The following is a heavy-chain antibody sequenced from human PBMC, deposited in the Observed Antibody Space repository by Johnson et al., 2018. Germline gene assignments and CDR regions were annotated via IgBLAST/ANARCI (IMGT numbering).Heavy chain of an antibody. CDR3: TRGPTMVAY. D-gene: IGHD3-10*01. CDR2: ITSKAQGGTI. Sequence: VQLVQSGGGLVQPGRSLRLSCRASGFTFGDFAMSWFRQAPGKGLEWVSFITSKAQGGTIEYAASVTGRFTLSRDDSKSIAYLQMNSLKTEDRSMYYCTRGPTMVAYWGQGTLVTVSS. CDR1: GFTFGDFA. J-gene: IGHJ4*02. V-gene: IGHV3-49*03.